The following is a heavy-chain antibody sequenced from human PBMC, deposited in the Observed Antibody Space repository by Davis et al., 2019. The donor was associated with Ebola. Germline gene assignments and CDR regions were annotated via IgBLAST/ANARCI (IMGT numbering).Heavy chain of an antibody. CDR2: ISYDGSNK. V-gene: IGHV3-30*03. CDR3: ARLWFGEFPYYYYGMDV. D-gene: IGHD3-10*01. CDR1: GFTFSSYG. Sequence: GESLKISCAASGFTFSSYGMHWVRQAPGKGLEWVAVISYDGSNKYYADSVKGRFTISRDNAKNSLYLQMNSLRDEDTAVYYCARLWFGEFPYYYYGMDVWGQGTTVTVSS. J-gene: IGHJ6*02.